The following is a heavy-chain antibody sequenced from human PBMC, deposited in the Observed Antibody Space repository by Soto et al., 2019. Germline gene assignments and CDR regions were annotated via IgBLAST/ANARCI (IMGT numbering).Heavy chain of an antibody. D-gene: IGHD6-19*01. J-gene: IGHJ6*02. CDR2: ISYDGSNK. CDR3: AREFLGIAVAGADYYGMDV. V-gene: IGHV3-30-3*01. CDR1: GFTFSSYA. Sequence: GGSLRLSCAASGFTFSSYAMHWVRQAPGKGLEWVAVISYDGSNKYYADSVKGRFIISRDNSKNTLYLQMNSLRAEDTAVYYCAREFLGIAVAGADYYGMDVWGQGTTVTVSS.